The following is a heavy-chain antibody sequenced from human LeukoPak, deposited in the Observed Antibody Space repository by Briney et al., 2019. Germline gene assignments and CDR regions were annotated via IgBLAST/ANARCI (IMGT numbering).Heavy chain of an antibody. CDR3: ARLQDNGYSDY. V-gene: IGHV4-34*01. J-gene: IGHJ4*02. D-gene: IGHD5-12*01. CDR2: INHSGST. Sequence: SETLSLTCAVYGGSFSGYYWSWIRQPPGKGLEWIGEINHSGSTNYNPSLKSRVTISVDMSKNYFSLRLRSVTAVDTAIYYCARLQDNGYSDYWGQGALVTVSS. CDR1: GGSFSGYY.